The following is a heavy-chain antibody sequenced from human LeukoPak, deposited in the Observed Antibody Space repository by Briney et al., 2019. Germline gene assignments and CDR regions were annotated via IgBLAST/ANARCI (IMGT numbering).Heavy chain of an antibody. CDR3: ARVQTGENGMDV. J-gene: IGHJ6*02. Sequence: GGSLRLSCAASGFTFSSYSMNWVRQAPGKGLEWVSHITASGTAMFYADSVKGRFTISRDNAKNSLYLQMNSLRAEDTAVYYCARVQTGENGMDVWGQGTTVTVSS. CDR2: ITASGTAM. V-gene: IGHV3-21*05. D-gene: IGHD2-8*02. CDR1: GFTFSSYS.